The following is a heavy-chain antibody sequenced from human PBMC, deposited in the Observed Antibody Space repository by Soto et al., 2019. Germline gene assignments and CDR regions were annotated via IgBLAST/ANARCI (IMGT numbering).Heavy chain of an antibody. D-gene: IGHD5-18*01. Sequence: GGSLRLSCTASGFTFGDYAMSWVRQAPGKGLEWVGFIRSKAYGGTTEYAASVKGRFTISRDDSKSIAYLQMNSLKTEDTAVYYCTRHGSHGFSWYYYYYYVMDVWGQGTTVTVSS. CDR1: GFTFGDYA. V-gene: IGHV3-49*04. J-gene: IGHJ6*02. CDR3: TRHGSHGFSWYYYYYYVMDV. CDR2: IRSKAYGGTT.